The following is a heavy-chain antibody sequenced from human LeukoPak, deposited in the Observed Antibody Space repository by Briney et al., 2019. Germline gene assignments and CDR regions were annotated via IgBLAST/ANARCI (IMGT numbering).Heavy chain of an antibody. CDR1: GFTFSSYS. Sequence: GGSLRLSCAASGFTFSSYSMNWVRQAPGKGLEWVSSISSSSSYIYYADSVKGRFTISRDNAKNSLYLQTNSLRAEDTAVYYCARDLNDYGDYRGSFGGFDYWGQGTLVTVSS. CDR2: ISSSSSYI. D-gene: IGHD4-17*01. J-gene: IGHJ4*02. V-gene: IGHV3-21*01. CDR3: ARDLNDYGDYRGSFGGFDY.